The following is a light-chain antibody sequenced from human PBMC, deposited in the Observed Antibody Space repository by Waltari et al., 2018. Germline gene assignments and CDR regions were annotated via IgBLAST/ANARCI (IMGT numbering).Light chain of an antibody. Sequence: DVQMTQSPANLSASVGDRVTITCRASQSVSIWLTWYQKKPGTDPKLLIYQASRLHTGVPLRFSGSGSKTEFTLTINSLQPDDFATYYCQQYDTDSWTFGQGTKV. V-gene: IGKV1-5*03. J-gene: IGKJ1*01. CDR2: QAS. CDR3: QQYDTDSWT. CDR1: QSVSIW.